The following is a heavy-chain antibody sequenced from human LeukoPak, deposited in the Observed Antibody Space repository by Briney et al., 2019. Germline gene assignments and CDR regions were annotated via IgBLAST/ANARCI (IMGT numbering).Heavy chain of an antibody. D-gene: IGHD2-2*01. J-gene: IGHJ6*02. CDR1: GFTVSSNY. CDR2: IYSGGTI. V-gene: IGHV3-53*01. CDR3: AKVGDIVVVPAATSGYYGMDV. Sequence: GGSLRLSCAASGFTVSSNYMTWVRQAPGRGLEWVSVIYSGGTIYYADSVKGRFTISRDNSKNTLYLQMNSLRAEDTAVYYCAKVGDIVVVPAATSGYYGMDVWGQGTTVTVSS.